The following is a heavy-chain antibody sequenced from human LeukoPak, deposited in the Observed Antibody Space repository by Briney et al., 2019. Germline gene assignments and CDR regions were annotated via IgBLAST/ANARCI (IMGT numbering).Heavy chain of an antibody. Sequence: GGSLRLSCAASGFTFKFYSMNWVRQAPGKGLEWVSYISTNTTTIYYADSVKGRFTISRDNAKNSLYLQMNSLRAEDTAVYYCAGSGSYVAVDAFDIWGQGTMVTVSS. CDR1: GFTFKFYS. CDR2: ISTNTTTI. CDR3: AGSGSYVAVDAFDI. D-gene: IGHD1-26*01. J-gene: IGHJ3*02. V-gene: IGHV3-48*01.